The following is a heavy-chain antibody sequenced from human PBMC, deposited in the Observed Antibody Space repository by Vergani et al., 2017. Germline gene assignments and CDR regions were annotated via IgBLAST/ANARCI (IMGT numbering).Heavy chain of an antibody. V-gene: IGHV3-74*01. J-gene: IGHJ6*02. Sequence: EVQLVESGGGLVKPGGSLRLSCAASGFTFSSYWMHWVRHAPGKGLVWVSRINSDGSSTSYADSVKGRFTISRHNAKNALYLQMNSLRAEDTAVYYCARGDRVVPAAYYYYGMDVWGQGTTVTVSS. CDR3: ARGDRVVPAAYYYYGMDV. CDR1: GFTFSSYW. CDR2: INSDGSST. D-gene: IGHD2-2*01.